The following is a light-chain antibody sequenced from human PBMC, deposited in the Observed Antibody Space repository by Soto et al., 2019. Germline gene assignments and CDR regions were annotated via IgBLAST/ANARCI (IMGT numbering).Light chain of an antibody. CDR1: QSISNH. J-gene: IGKJ1*01. CDR2: AAS. V-gene: IGKV1-39*01. CDR3: RQYNSYSWT. Sequence: DVQITHCPSSLSASVEDRVIITCRASQSISNHLNWYQQKPGKAPKLLIFAASSLQSGVPSRFSGSRSGPDFTLTISSLQPEDFATYFCRQYNSYSWTFGRGTKV.